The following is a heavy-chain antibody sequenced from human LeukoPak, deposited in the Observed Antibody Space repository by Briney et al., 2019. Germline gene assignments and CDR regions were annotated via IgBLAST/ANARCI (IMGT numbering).Heavy chain of an antibody. CDR3: AQGYRDFDY. V-gene: IGHV3-66*02. CDR2: IYSGGST. CDR1: GFTAGRNN. J-gene: IGHJ4*02. Sequence: GGSLRLSCAASGFTAGRNNMGGVPRAPGKGLEWVSVIYSGGSTYYADSVKGRFTISRDNSKNTLYLQMNSLRPEDTAVYYCAQGYRDFDYWGQGTLVTVSS. D-gene: IGHD3-16*02.